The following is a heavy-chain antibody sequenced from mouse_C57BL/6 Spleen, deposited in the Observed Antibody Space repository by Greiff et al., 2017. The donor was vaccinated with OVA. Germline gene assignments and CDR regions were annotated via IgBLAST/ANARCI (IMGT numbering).Heavy chain of an antibody. Sequence: VQLQQSGAELVRPGSSVKLSCKASGYTFTSYLLHWVQQRPIQGLEWIGNIDPSDSETPSNQKFKAKATLTVDKSSSTAYMQLSSLTSEDSAVYYCARSGGSGAMDYWGQGTAVTVSS. CDR2: IDPSDSET. CDR3: ARSGGSGAMDY. D-gene: IGHD1-1*01. V-gene: IGHV1-52*01. J-gene: IGHJ4*01. CDR1: GYTFTSYL.